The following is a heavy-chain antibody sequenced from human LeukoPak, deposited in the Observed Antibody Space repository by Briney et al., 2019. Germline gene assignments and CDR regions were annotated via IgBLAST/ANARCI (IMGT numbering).Heavy chain of an antibody. Sequence: SETLSLTRTVSGGSISSYYWSWIRQPPGKGLEWIGYVSYSGSTNYNPSLKSRVTISVDTSKNQFSLKSSSVTAPDTAVYYCVRHGTQKYVADYWGQGTLVTVSS. V-gene: IGHV4-59*08. D-gene: IGHD1-1*01. CDR3: VRHGTQKYVADY. CDR1: GGSISSYY. CDR2: VSYSGST. J-gene: IGHJ4*02.